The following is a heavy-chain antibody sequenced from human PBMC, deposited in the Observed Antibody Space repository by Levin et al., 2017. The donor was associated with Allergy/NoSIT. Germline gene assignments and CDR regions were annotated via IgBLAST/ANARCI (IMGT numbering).Heavy chain of an antibody. CDR1: GSTFNYAW. CDR3: TSDRPPCRGAGASTH. Sequence: GESLKISCAVSGSTFNYAWMSWVRQAPGKGLEWVGRIKSKTDGGTTDYAAPVKGRFTISRDDSKNTLYLQMNSLKSEDTAVYYCTSDRPPCRGAGASTHWGQGTLVTVSS. V-gene: IGHV3-15*01. D-gene: IGHD6-13*01. CDR2: IKSKTDGGTT. J-gene: IGHJ4*02.